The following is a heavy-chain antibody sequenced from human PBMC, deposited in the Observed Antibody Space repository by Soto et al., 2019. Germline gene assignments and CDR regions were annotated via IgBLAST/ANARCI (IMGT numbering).Heavy chain of an antibody. CDR2: IYHSGST. J-gene: IGHJ5*02. V-gene: IGHV4-39*01. Sequence: SETVSLTCTVSGGSIIVTDYFWDWIRQPPGKALEWIASIYHSGSTYYNPYLKSRVTMSIDTSNNQFALTLNSVSAADTAVYFCARGSGWFDRWGQGTLVTVSS. CDR1: GGSIIVTDYF. CDR3: ARGSGWFDR. D-gene: IGHD7-27*01.